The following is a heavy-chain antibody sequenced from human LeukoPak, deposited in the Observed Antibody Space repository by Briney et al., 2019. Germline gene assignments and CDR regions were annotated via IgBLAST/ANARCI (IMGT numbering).Heavy chain of an antibody. CDR3: ARQAAAAGMDWFDP. V-gene: IGHV1-2*02. CDR1: GYTFTGYY. D-gene: IGHD6-13*01. CDR2: INPNSGGT. J-gene: IGHJ5*02. Sequence: ASVKVSCKASGYTFTGYYMHWVRQAPGHGLEWMGWINPNSGGTNYEQKFQGRVTMTRDMSISTAYMELSRLRYDETAVYYCARQAAAAGMDWFDPWGQGTLVTVSS.